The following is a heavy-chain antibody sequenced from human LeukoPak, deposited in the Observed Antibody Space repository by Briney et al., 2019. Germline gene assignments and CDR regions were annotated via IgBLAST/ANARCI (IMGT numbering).Heavy chain of an antibody. CDR1: GFSFSVYG. J-gene: IGHJ4*02. Sequence: GGSLRLSCVASGFSFSVYGMHWVRQAPGKGLEWVAVIWYDGSNKYYADSVKGRFTISRDNSKNTLYLQMNSLRAEDTAVYYCARDPEETYSGSYYFDYWGQGTLVTVSS. CDR3: ARDPEETYSGSYYFDY. CDR2: IWYDGSNK. D-gene: IGHD1-26*01. V-gene: IGHV3-33*01.